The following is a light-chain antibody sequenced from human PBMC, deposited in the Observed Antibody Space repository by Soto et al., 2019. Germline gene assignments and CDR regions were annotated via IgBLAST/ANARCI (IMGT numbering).Light chain of an antibody. Sequence: EIVMTQSTATLSVSPGERATLSCRASQSVSILLAWYQQKPGQGPRLLIYGASTRATGVPARFSGTGSGTEFALTINSLQSEDFAVYYCQQYNDWPPWTFGQGTKVDIK. V-gene: IGKV3-15*01. J-gene: IGKJ1*01. CDR1: QSVSIL. CDR2: GAS. CDR3: QQYNDWPPWT.